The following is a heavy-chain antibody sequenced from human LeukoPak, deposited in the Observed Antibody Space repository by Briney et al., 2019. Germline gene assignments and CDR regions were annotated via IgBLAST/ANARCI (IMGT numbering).Heavy chain of an antibody. CDR3: ATVSSRVVPAAFDY. CDR1: GYTLTELS. V-gene: IGHV1-24*01. Sequence: ASVKVSCKVSGYTLTELSMHWVRQAPGKGLEWMGGFDPEDGETIYAQKFQGRVTMTEDTSTDTAYMELSSLRSEDTAVYYCATVSSRVVPAAFDYWGQGTLVTVSS. CDR2: FDPEDGET. D-gene: IGHD2-2*01. J-gene: IGHJ4*02.